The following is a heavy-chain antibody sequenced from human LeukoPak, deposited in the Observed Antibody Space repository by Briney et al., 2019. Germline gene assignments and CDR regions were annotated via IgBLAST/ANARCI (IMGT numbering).Heavy chain of an antibody. J-gene: IGHJ4*02. Sequence: PSETLSLTCTVSGGSISSYYWSWIRQPPGKGLEWIGYIYYSGSTNYNPSLKSRVTISVDTSKNQFSLKLSSVTAADTAVYYCARSLLVVPDLAYFDYWGQGTLVTVSS. D-gene: IGHD2-2*01. CDR1: GGSISSYY. CDR2: IYYSGST. CDR3: ARSLLVVPDLAYFDY. V-gene: IGHV4-59*08.